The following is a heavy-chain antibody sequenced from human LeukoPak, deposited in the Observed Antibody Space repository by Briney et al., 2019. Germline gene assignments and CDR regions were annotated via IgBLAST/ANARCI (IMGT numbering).Heavy chain of an antibody. CDR1: GFTFSSYS. CDR3: ARHYYDFWSGYYGPWFDP. Sequence: PGGSLRLSCAASGFTFSSYSMNWVRQAPGKGLEWVSYISSSSSTIYYADSVKGRFTISRDNAKNSLYLQMNSLRAEDTAVYYCARHYYDFWSGYYGPWFDPWGQGTLVTVSS. D-gene: IGHD3-3*01. V-gene: IGHV3-48*01. CDR2: ISSSSSTI. J-gene: IGHJ5*02.